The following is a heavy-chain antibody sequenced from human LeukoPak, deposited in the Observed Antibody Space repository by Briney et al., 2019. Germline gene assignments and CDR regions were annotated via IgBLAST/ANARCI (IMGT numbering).Heavy chain of an antibody. V-gene: IGHV3-23*01. D-gene: IGHD3-22*01. CDR3: AKDGFDYYDSSGYYYFGY. J-gene: IGHJ4*02. Sequence: GGSLRLSCAASGFMFSNHAMSWVRQAPGKGLEWVSGISTRGGGIYYADSVKGRFAISRDNSKNTLYLQMKSLRAEDTAVYYCAKDGFDYYDSSGYYYFGYWGQGTLVTVSS. CDR1: GFMFSNHA. CDR2: ISTRGGGI.